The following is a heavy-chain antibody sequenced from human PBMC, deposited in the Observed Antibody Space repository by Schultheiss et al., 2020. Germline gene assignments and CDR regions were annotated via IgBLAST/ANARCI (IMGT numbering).Heavy chain of an antibody. CDR1: GGSISSSSYY. J-gene: IGHJ4*02. CDR3: ARGFPFDF. CDR2: IRHRGSP. D-gene: IGHD3-3*01. V-gene: IGHV4-61*05. Sequence: SETLSLTCTVSGGSISSSSYYWGWIRQPPGKGLEWIGYIRHRGSPNYSPSLKSRVSLLEDTSKNQFSLRLTSVTAADTAVYYCARGFPFDFWGQGIRVTVSS.